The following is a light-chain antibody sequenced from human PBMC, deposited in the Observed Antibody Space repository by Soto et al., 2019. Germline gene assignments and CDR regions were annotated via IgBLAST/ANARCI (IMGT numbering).Light chain of an antibody. CDR3: QQYGDSPPT. CDR1: QSLSTNY. CDR2: GAS. Sequence: EIVLTQSPGTLSLSPGERATLSCRASQSLSTNYLAWYQRKPGQAPRLLIYGASSRAADIPRRFSGSGSGTDLTLTITRLEPEDFAVYYCQQYGDSPPTFGQGTKVEIK. V-gene: IGKV3-20*01. J-gene: IGKJ1*01.